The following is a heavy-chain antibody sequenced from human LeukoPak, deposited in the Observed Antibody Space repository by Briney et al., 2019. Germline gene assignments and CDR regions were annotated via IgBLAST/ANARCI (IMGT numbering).Heavy chain of an antibody. D-gene: IGHD6-19*01. CDR3: AKRSVAGHYGMDV. Sequence: SGGSLRLSCAASGFTFSSYGMHWVRQAPGKGLEWVAVISYDGSNKYYADSVKGRFTISRDNSKNTLYLQMNSLRAEDTAVYYCAKRSVAGHYGMDVWGQGTPVTVSS. J-gene: IGHJ6*02. CDR1: GFTFSSYG. CDR2: ISYDGSNK. V-gene: IGHV3-30*18.